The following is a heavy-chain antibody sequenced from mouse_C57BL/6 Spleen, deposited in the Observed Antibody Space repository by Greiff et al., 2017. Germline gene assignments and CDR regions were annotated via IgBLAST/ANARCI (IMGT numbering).Heavy chain of an antibody. D-gene: IGHD1-1*01. Sequence: QVQLKESGPELVKPGASVKISCKASGYTFTDYYINWVKQRPGQGLEWIGWIYPGSGNTKYNETFKGKATLTVDTSSSTAYMQLSSLTSEDSAVYCCARPPYYYGSSYGYFDVWGTGTTVTVSS. J-gene: IGHJ1*03. CDR1: GYTFTDYY. CDR3: ARPPYYYGSSYGYFDV. CDR2: IYPGSGNT. V-gene: IGHV1-84*01.